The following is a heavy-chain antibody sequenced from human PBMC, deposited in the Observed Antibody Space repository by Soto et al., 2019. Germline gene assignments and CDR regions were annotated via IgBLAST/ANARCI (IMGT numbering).Heavy chain of an antibody. CDR1: GFTFSSYG. CDR2: ISYDGGNK. J-gene: IGHJ6*02. V-gene: IGHV3-30*18. D-gene: IGHD3-10*01. CDR3: AKDRAMVRGTTGMDV. Sequence: GGSLRLSCAASGFTFSSYGMHWVRQAPGKGLEWVAVISYDGGNKYYADSVKGRFTISRDNSKNTLYLQMNSLRAEDTAVYYCAKDRAMVRGTTGMDVWGQGTTVTVSS.